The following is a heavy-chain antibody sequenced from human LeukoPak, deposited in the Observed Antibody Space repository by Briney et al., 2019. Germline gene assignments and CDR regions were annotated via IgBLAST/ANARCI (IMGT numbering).Heavy chain of an antibody. J-gene: IGHJ6*02. CDR1: GYSFTSYW. D-gene: IGHD2-21*02. CDR2: IYPGDSDT. CDR3: ARYAPGDYYYYYGMDV. Sequence: GESLKISCKGSGYSFTSYWIGWVRQMPGKGLEWMGIIYPGDSDTRYSPSFQGQVTISADKSISTAYLQWSSLKVSDTAMYYCARYAPGDYYYYYGMDVWGQGTTVTVSS. V-gene: IGHV5-51*01.